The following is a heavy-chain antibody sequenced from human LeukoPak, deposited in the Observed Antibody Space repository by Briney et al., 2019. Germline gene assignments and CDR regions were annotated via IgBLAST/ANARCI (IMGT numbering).Heavy chain of an antibody. J-gene: IGHJ3*02. V-gene: IGHV3-33*08. CDR2: IWYDGSNQ. CDR1: GCTFSSYA. CDR3: ARDGYNVAFDI. Sequence: PGGSLRLSCAASGCTFSSYAMNWVRQAPGKGLEWVAVIWYDGSNQYYADSVKGRFTISRDDSKNTLYLQMNSLRAEDTAVYYCARDGYNVAFDIWGQGTMVTVSS. D-gene: IGHD1-14*01.